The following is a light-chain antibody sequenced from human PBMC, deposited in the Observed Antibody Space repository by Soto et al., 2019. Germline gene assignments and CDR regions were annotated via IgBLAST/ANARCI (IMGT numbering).Light chain of an antibody. CDR1: QSVSSTF. V-gene: IGKV1-39*01. J-gene: IGKJ1*01. CDR3: QQTYSTPHT. CDR2: ASS. Sequence: DIQITQSPSSLSASVGDRVSITCRASQSVSSTFLSCYQQNRGKAPQLLIYASSSLQSGVASSIRGSASGTDFTLTISSLQPEDFATYCCQQTYSTPHTFGQGTKVDI.